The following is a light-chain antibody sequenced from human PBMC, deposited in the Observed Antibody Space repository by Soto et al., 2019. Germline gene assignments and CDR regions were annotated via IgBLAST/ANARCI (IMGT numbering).Light chain of an antibody. CDR1: KSISSG. J-gene: IGKJ1*01. CDR3: QQYNTYPTWT. CDR2: RAS. V-gene: IGKV1-5*03. Sequence: DIQMTQSPSTLSASVGDRVTITCRASKSISSGLAWYQHKPGKAPKLLLPRASSLESGVPSSISGSGSGTEFTLTISCLQPDDFATYYCQQYNTYPTWTFGQGTKVGIK.